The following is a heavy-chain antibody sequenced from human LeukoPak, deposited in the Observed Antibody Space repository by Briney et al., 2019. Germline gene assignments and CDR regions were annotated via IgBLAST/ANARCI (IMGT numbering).Heavy chain of an antibody. D-gene: IGHD2-21*01. CDR3: ARNSYHYGMDV. CDR2: IYYSGST. J-gene: IGHJ6*02. Sequence: SETLSLTCTVSGGSISSSNYYWGWIRQPPGKGLEWIGSIYYSGSTYYNPSLKSRVTISVDTSKNQFSLKLSSVTAADTAVYYCARNSYHYGMDVWGQGTTVTVSS. CDR1: GGSISSSNYY. V-gene: IGHV4-39*01.